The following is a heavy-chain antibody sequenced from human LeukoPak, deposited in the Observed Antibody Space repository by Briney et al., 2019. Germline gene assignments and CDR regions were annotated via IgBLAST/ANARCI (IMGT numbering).Heavy chain of an antibody. J-gene: IGHJ6*02. V-gene: IGHV3-23*01. Sequence: GGSLRLSCAASGFTFSSYAMSWVRQAPGKGLEWVSAISGSGGSTYYADSVKGRFTISRDNSKNTLYLQMNSLRAEDTAVYYCAKDRDRGDILTGYYLGYYYYDMDVWGQGTTVTVSS. D-gene: IGHD3-9*01. CDR1: GFTFSSYA. CDR3: AKDRDRGDILTGYYLGYYYYDMDV. CDR2: ISGSGGST.